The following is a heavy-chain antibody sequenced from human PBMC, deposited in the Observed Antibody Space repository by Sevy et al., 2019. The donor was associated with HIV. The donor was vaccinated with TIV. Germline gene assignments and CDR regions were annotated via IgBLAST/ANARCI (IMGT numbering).Heavy chain of an antibody. Sequence: GGSLRLSCAAAGFPFTAYWMHWVRQAPGKGPVGVSRISSDGRITNYADSVKGRFTTSRDNAKGMLYLQMGSLRVEDTAVYFCASGWSKDALNIWGQGTRVTVSS. D-gene: IGHD6-19*01. CDR1: GFPFTAYW. J-gene: IGHJ3*02. CDR3: ASGWSKDALNI. V-gene: IGHV3-74*01. CDR2: ISSDGRIT.